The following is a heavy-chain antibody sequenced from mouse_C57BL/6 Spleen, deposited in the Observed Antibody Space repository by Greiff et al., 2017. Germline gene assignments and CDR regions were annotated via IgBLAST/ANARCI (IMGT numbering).Heavy chain of an antibody. Sequence: EVQLVESGGGLVKPGGSLKLSCAASGFTFSSYTMSWVRQTPEKRLEWVATISGGGGNTYYPDSVKGRFTISSDNAKNTLYLQMSSLRSEDTALYYCARQVLLHYFDYWGQGTTLTVSS. CDR2: ISGGGGNT. CDR3: ARQVLLHYFDY. J-gene: IGHJ2*01. V-gene: IGHV5-9*01. CDR1: GFTFSSYT.